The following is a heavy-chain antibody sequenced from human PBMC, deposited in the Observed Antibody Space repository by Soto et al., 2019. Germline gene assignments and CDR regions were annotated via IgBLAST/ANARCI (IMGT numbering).Heavy chain of an antibody. CDR3: ARGAAEYSSGWYVGY. J-gene: IGHJ4*02. CDR2: IYYSGST. D-gene: IGHD6-19*01. V-gene: IGHV4-31*03. CDR1: GGSISSGGYY. Sequence: QVQLQESGPGLVKPSQTLSLTCTVSGGSISSGGYYWSWIRQHPGKGLEWIGYIYYSGSTYYNPYLKSRVTISVDTSKNQFSLKLSSVTAADTAVYYCARGAAEYSSGWYVGYWGQGTLVTVSS.